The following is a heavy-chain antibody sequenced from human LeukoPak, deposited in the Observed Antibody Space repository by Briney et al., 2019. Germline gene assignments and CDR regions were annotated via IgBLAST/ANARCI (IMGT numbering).Heavy chain of an antibody. CDR2: LSGSGGVT. D-gene: IGHD3-10*01. CDR1: GITLSNYG. J-gene: IGHJ4*02. V-gene: IGHV3-23*01. CDR3: AKRGVVIRVVLVGFHREAYYFDS. Sequence: AGSLTLSCGVSGITLSNYGMSWVRQAPAKGQEWVAGLSGSGGVTKYADSVKGRFTISRDNSKNTLFLQMNSLRAEDTAVYFCAKRGVVIRVVLVGFHREAYYFDSWGQGALVTVSS.